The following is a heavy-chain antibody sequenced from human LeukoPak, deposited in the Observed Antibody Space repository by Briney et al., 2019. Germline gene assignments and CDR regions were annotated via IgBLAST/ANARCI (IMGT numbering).Heavy chain of an antibody. V-gene: IGHV4-59*08. Sequence: SETLSLTCSVSGGSLSSYYRSWIRQPPGKGLEWIGHMFYSGSTKYNPSLKSRITISVDTSKNLFSLKVFSVTAADTAVYYCARHFATVTPYYYFGLDVWGQGTTVTVSS. CDR3: ARHFATVTPYYYFGLDV. CDR2: MFYSGST. CDR1: GGSLSSYY. D-gene: IGHD4-11*01. J-gene: IGHJ6*02.